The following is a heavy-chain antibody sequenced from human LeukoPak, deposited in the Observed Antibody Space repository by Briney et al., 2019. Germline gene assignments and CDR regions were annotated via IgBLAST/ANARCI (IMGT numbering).Heavy chain of an antibody. J-gene: IGHJ6*02. V-gene: IGHV4-30-4*08. CDR3: ARGLEDIVVVPAGYGMDV. CDR1: GGSISSGGYY. Sequence: PSETLSLTCTVSGGSISSGGYYWSWIRQHPGKGLEWIGYIYYSGSTYYNPSLKSRVTISVDTSKNQFSLKLSSVTAADTAVYYCARGLEDIVVVPAGYGMDVWGQGTTVTVSS. CDR2: IYYSGST. D-gene: IGHD2-2*01.